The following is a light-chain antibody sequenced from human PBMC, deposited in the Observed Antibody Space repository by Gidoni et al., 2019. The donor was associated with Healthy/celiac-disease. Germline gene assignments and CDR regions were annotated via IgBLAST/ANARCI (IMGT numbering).Light chain of an antibody. CDR2: KAS. Sequence: DIQMTPSPSTLSASVGDRVTITCRASQSISSWLAWYQQKPGKAPKLLIYKASSLESGVPSRFSGSGSGTEFTLTISSLQPDDFATYYCQQYNSYSRTFGGGTKVEIK. V-gene: IGKV1-5*03. J-gene: IGKJ4*01. CDR3: QQYNSYSRT. CDR1: QSISSW.